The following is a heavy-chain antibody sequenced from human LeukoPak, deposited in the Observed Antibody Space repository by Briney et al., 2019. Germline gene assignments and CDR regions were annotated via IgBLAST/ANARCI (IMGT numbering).Heavy chain of an antibody. CDR2: INPSGSP. D-gene: IGHD2/OR15-2a*01. V-gene: IGHV4-34*04. J-gene: IGHJ6*03. CDR1: GDSLSRYY. CDR3: ASVRHDPLEYYYYIDV. Sequence: PSETLSLTCAVYGDSLSRYYWTWIRQPPGKGLEWLGEINPSGSPDHNPSLKSRATISVDTSKNQFSLRLTSVTAADTAVYYCASVRHDPLEYYYYIDVWGKGTTVTVSS.